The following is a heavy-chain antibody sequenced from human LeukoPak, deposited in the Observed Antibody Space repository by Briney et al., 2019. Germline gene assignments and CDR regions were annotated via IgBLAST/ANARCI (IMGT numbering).Heavy chain of an antibody. V-gene: IGHV4-61*01. J-gene: IGHJ4*02. CDR3: AREGGNPGDPFDY. CDR1: GGSISSSSYY. CDR2: IYYSGST. Sequence: SETLSLTCTVSGGSISSSSYYWGWIRQPPGKGLEWIGYIYYSGSTNYNPSLKSRVTISVDTSKNQFSLKLSSVTAADTAVYYCAREGGNPGDPFDYWGQGTLVTVSS. D-gene: IGHD4-23*01.